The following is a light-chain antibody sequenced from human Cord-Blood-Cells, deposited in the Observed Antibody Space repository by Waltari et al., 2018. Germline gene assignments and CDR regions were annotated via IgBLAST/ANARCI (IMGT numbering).Light chain of an antibody. CDR1: SSDVGGYNS. CDR2: ESS. V-gene: IGLV2-11*01. Sequence: QSALTQPRSVSGSPGQSVTISCTGTSSDVGGYNSVSWSPQHPGKAPKLMIYESSKRPSGVPYRFSGSKSGNTAALAISGLQAEDEADYYCCSYAGSYVFGTGTKVTVL. CDR3: CSYAGSYV. J-gene: IGLJ1*01.